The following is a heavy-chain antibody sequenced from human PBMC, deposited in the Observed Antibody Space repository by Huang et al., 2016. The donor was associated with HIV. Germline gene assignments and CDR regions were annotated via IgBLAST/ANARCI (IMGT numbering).Heavy chain of an antibody. V-gene: IGHV4-34*02. CDR1: GGSFTGNY. Sequence: QMQLQQRGAGLLKPSETLSLTCGVSGGSFTGNYLTWIRQAPGKGLEWIGEVNDSGATTYNPSLNGRVTISLDKSNSELSLNLRSVTAADTAVYYCARQWTILEWLLGLDVWGQGTTVIVSS. CDR3: ARQWTILEWLLGLDV. J-gene: IGHJ6*02. D-gene: IGHD3-3*01. CDR2: VNDSGAT.